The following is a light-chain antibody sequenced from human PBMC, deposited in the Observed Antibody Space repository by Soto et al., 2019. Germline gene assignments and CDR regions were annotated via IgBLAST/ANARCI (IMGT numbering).Light chain of an antibody. CDR2: GAS. CDR3: QQRSNWPPT. CDR1: QSVSSN. J-gene: IGKJ1*01. V-gene: IGKV3D-15*01. Sequence: EIVMTQSPATLTVSPGERATLSCRASQSVSSNLAWYQQKPGQAPRLLIDGASTRATGIPDRFSGSGSGTDFTLTISRLEPEDFAVYYCQQRSNWPPTFGQGTKVDIK.